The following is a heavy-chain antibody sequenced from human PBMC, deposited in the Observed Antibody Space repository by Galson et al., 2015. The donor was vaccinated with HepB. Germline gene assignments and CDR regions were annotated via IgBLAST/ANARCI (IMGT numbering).Heavy chain of an antibody. CDR2: INSNGADT. Sequence: SLRLSCAASGFTFSSYAMSWVRQAPGEGLEWVSAINSNGADTYYPDSLKGRFTISRDNPKNTLYLQMNSLRAEDTAVYYCAKLSLSYSSSLDNWGQGALVTVSA. D-gene: IGHD3-10*01. J-gene: IGHJ4*01. V-gene: IGHV3-23*01. CDR1: GFTFSSYA. CDR3: AKLSLSYSSSLDN.